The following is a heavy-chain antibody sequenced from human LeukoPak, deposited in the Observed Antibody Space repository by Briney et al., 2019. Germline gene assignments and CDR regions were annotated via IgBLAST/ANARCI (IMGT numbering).Heavy chain of an antibody. CDR2: IYYSGST. J-gene: IGHJ5*02. Sequence: SETLSLTCTVSGGSISSGGYYWSWIRQHPGKGLEWIGYIYYSGSTYHNPSLKSRVTISVDTSKNQFSLKLSSVTAADTAVYYCARTISPRGWFDPWGQGTLVTVSS. CDR1: GGSISSGGYY. V-gene: IGHV4-31*03. D-gene: IGHD3-10*01. CDR3: ARTISPRGWFDP.